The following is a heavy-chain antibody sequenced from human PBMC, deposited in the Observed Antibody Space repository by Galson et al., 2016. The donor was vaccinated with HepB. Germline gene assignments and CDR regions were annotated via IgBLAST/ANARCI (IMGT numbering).Heavy chain of an antibody. Sequence: SLRLSCAASGFTFSTYTMNWVRQAPGKGLEWVAKISSSSADIFYADSVKGRSTISRNNAKNSLYLQMKSLRDEDTAVYFCARTSYSYDTSDYSEAIYFDYWGQGTLASVSS. CDR2: ISSSSADI. J-gene: IGHJ4*02. CDR3: ARTSYSYDTSDYSEAIYFDY. D-gene: IGHD3-16*01. CDR1: GFTFSTYT. V-gene: IGHV3-48*02.